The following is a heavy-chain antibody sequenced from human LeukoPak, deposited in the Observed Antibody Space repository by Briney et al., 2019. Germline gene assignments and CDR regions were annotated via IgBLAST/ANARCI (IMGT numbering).Heavy chain of an antibody. Sequence: SQTLSLTCAVYGGSFSGYYWSWIRQPPRKGLEWIGEINHSGSTNYNPSLKSRVTISVDTSKNQFSLKLSSVTAADTAVYYCARGPMDVWGKGTTVTVSS. CDR3: ARGPMDV. CDR2: INHSGST. V-gene: IGHV4-34*01. J-gene: IGHJ6*03. CDR1: GGSFSGYY.